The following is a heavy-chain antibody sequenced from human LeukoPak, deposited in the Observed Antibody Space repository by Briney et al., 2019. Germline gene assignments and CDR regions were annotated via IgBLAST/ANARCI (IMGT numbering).Heavy chain of an antibody. CDR3: ARFYYDFWSGYYFDY. CDR2: INHSGST. V-gene: IGHV4-34*01. J-gene: IGHJ4*02. D-gene: IGHD3-3*01. CDR1: GGSISSYY. Sequence: SETLSLTCTVSGGSISSYYWSWIRQPPGKGLELIGEINHSGSTNYNPSLKSRVTISVDTSKNQFSLKLSSVTAADTAVYYCARFYYDFWSGYYFDYWGQGTLVTVSS.